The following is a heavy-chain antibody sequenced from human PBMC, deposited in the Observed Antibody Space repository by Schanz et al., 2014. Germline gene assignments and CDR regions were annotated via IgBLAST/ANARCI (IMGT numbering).Heavy chain of an antibody. D-gene: IGHD2-8*02. CDR2: ISDSGDTA. CDR3: AKSLESCPGGRCSRGYFDY. J-gene: IGHJ4*02. V-gene: IGHV3-23*04. CDR1: GFTFSSYA. Sequence: VQLVESGGGLVQPGGSLRLSCAASGFTFSSYAMSWVRQAPGKGLEWVSLISDSGDTAYYADSVKGRFTISRDNFKGALYLQMSSLRAEDTAVYYCAKSLESCPGGRCSRGYFDYWGQGTLVTVSS.